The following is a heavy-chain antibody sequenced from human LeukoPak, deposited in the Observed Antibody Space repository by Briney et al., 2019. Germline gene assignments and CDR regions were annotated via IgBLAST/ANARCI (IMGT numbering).Heavy chain of an antibody. V-gene: IGHV3-7*01. J-gene: IGHJ4*02. CDR1: GFTFSTSW. CDR3: ASGYYSGWYIPYY. Sequence: PGGSLRLSCAASGFTFSTSWMIWVRQAPGKGLEWVANIKDDGSEKYYVDSVKGRFTISRDNAKNSLYLQMNSLRAEDTAVYYCASGYYSGWYIPYYWGQGTLVTVSS. CDR2: IKDDGSEK. D-gene: IGHD6-19*01.